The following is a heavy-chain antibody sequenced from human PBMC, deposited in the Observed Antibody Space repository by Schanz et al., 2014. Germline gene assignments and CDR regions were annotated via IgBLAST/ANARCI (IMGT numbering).Heavy chain of an antibody. Sequence: EGQLAESGGGLVQPGGSLRLSCAVSGFTVSSNHMSWVRQAPGKGLEWVSTIYASGATYYADSVKRRFTISRDNSKNTLYLQMNTLRAEDTAVYYCARDRGYCSGGSCLTFDYWGQGTLVTVSS. CDR2: IYASGAT. D-gene: IGHD2-15*01. J-gene: IGHJ4*02. V-gene: IGHV3-66*01. CDR1: GFTVSSNH. CDR3: ARDRGYCSGGSCLTFDY.